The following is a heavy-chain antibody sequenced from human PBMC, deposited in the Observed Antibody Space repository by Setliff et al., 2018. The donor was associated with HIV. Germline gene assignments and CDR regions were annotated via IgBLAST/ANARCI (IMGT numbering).Heavy chain of an antibody. CDR3: ARDRKFGSSGHYYNLWADPFDF. CDR2: ISHDGSYK. V-gene: IGHV3-30*04. CDR1: GFTFSSYP. D-gene: IGHD3-22*01. Sequence: SRGSLRLSCAGSGFTFSSYPMHWVRQAPGKGLEWVSLISHDGSYKYYADSVQGRFTISRDNSENTLSLQVNSLRAGDTAVYYCARDRKFGSSGHYYNLWADPFDFWGQGTLVTVSS. J-gene: IGHJ5*01.